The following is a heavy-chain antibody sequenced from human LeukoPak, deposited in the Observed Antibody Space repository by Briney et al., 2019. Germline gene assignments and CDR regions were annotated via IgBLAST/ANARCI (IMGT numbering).Heavy chain of an antibody. V-gene: IGHV3-21*04. Sequence: GGSLRLSCAASGFTFSSYWMSWVRQAPGKGLEWVSSISSSSSYIYYADSVKGRFTISRDNAKNSLYLQMNSLRAEDTAVYYCARDGGYFDWTGDYWGQGTLVTVSS. CDR1: GFTFSSYW. CDR3: ARDGGYFDWTGDY. CDR2: ISSSSSYI. D-gene: IGHD3-9*01. J-gene: IGHJ4*02.